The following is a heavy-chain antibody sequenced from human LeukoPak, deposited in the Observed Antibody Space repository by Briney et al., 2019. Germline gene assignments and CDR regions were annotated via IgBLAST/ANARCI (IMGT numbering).Heavy chain of an antibody. J-gene: IGHJ6*02. V-gene: IGHV1-8*01. CDR2: MNPNSGNT. CDR3: ARGRVTIFGVVIDYYGMDV. D-gene: IGHD3-3*01. CDR1: GYTFTSYD. Sequence: ASVKVSCKASGYTFTSYDINWVRQATGQGLERMGWMNPNSGNTGYAQKFQGRVTMTRNTSISTAYMELSSLRSEDTAVYYCARGRVTIFGVVIDYYGMDVWGQGTTVTVSS.